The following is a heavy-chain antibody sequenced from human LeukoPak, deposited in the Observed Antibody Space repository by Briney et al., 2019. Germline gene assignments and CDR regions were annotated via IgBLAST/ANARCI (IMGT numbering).Heavy chain of an antibody. Sequence: SETLSLTCTVSGYSISSGYYWGWIRQPPGMGLEWIGSILHSGSTNYNPSLKSRVTISVDTSKNQFSLKLSSVTAADTAVYYCARHTNYYGSGSYYNWFDPWGQGTLVTVSS. V-gene: IGHV4-38-2*02. J-gene: IGHJ5*02. CDR3: ARHTNYYGSGSYYNWFDP. CDR2: ILHSGST. CDR1: GYSISSGYY. D-gene: IGHD3-10*01.